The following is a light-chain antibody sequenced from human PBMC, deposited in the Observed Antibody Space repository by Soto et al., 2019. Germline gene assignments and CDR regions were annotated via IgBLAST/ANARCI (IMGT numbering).Light chain of an antibody. CDR2: STN. V-gene: IGLV8-61*01. CDR1: SGSAPTSYY. Sequence: QAVVTQEPSFSVSPGGTVTLTWALTSGSAPTSYYPSWYRQTPGKAPRTPIYSTNTPSSGVPDRFSGSILGNKAALTITGAQADDESDYYCVLYMGSGIYWVFGGGTKVTVL. J-gene: IGLJ3*02. CDR3: VLYMGSGIYWV.